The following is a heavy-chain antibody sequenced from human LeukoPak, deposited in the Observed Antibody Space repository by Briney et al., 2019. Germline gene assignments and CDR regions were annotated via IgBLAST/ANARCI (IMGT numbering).Heavy chain of an antibody. CDR2: IIPIFGIA. D-gene: IGHD3-3*01. CDR3: ARDLLNFGVIITALGY. CDR1: GGTFSSYA. Sequence: ASVKVSCKASGGTFSSYAISWVRQAPGQGLEWMGRIIPIFGIANYAQKFQGRVTITADKSTSTAYMELSSLRSEDTAVYYCARDLLNFGVIITALGYCGRGTLVTVSS. V-gene: IGHV1-69*04. J-gene: IGHJ4*02.